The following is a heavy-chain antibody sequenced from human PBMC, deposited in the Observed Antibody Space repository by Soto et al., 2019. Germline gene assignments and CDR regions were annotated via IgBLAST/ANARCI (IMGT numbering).Heavy chain of an antibody. J-gene: IGHJ4*02. D-gene: IGHD1-26*01. V-gene: IGHV3-7*01. Sequence: EVQLVESGGGLVQPGGSLRLSCVASGFTFSSYWMSWVRQAPGKGLEWVANIKQDGSEKYYVDSVKGRFTISRDNAKNSLYLQMNSLRAEDTAVYYCARDRSYIVGATDYWGQGTLVTVSS. CDR2: IKQDGSEK. CDR1: GFTFSSYW. CDR3: ARDRSYIVGATDY.